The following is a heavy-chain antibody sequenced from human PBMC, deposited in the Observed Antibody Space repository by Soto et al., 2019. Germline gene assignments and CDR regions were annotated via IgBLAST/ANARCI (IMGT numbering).Heavy chain of an antibody. V-gene: IGHV1-69*13. CDR2: IIPIFGTA. D-gene: IGHD3-22*01. CDR3: ARGTTYYYDSSGYYYFDY. Sequence: SVKVSCKASGGTFSSYAISWVRQAPGQGLEWMGGIIPIFGTANYAQKFQGRVTITADESTSTAYMELSSLRSEDTAVYYCARGTTYYYDSSGYYYFDYWGQGALVTVSS. CDR1: GGTFSSYA. J-gene: IGHJ4*02.